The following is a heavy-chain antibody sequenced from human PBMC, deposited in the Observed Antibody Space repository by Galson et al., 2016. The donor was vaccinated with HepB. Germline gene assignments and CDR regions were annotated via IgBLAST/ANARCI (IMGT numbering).Heavy chain of an antibody. CDR2: IRGSGTST. CDR3: AKGARTGATNSYYYGMDV. J-gene: IGHJ6*02. V-gene: IGHV3-23*01. D-gene: IGHD1-1*01. CDR1: GSTFSSYA. Sequence: SLRLSRAASGSTFSSYAMSWVRQAPGKGLEWVSGIRGSGTSTYYADSVKGRFTISRDNSKNTLYLQMNSLRAEDTAVYYCAKGARTGATNSYYYGMDVWGQGTTVTVSS.